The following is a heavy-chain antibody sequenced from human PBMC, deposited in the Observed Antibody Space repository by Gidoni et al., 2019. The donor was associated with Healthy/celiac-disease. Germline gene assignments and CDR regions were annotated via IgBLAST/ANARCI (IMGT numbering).Heavy chain of an antibody. CDR3: AKDAMVRGDPGY. Sequence: EVHLLESGGGLVQPGGSLRLSCAASGFTFSSYAMSWVRQAPGKGRKWGSAISGSGGSTYYADSVKGRFTISRDNSKNTLYLQMNSQRAEDTAVYYCAKDAMVRGDPGYWGQGTLVTVSS. J-gene: IGHJ4*02. CDR1: GFTFSSYA. V-gene: IGHV3-23*01. CDR2: ISGSGGST. D-gene: IGHD3-10*01.